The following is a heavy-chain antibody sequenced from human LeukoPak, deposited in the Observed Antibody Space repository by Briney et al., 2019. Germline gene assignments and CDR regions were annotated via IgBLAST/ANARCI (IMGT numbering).Heavy chain of an antibody. CDR3: AREVRGVSFFDY. CDR2: IYYSGST. CDR1: GGSISSGDYY. Sequence: SETLSLTCTVSGGSISSGDYYWSWIRQPPGKGLEWIGYIYYSGSTYYNPSLKSRLTISVDTSKNQLSLKLSSVTAADTAVYYCAREVRGVSFFDYWGQGTLVTVSS. V-gene: IGHV4-30-4*01. D-gene: IGHD3-10*01. J-gene: IGHJ4*02.